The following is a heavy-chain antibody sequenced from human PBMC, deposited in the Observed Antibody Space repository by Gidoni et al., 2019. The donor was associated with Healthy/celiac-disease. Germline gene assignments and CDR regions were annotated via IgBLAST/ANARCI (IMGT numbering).Heavy chain of an antibody. D-gene: IGHD2-21*02. J-gene: IGHJ5*02. V-gene: IGHV1-18*01. Sequence: QVQLVQSGAAVKKPGASVKVSCKASAYTFTSYGISWVRQAPGQGLEWMGWLSAYNGNTNYAQKLQGRVTMTTDTSTSTAHMELRSLRSDDTAVYYCARERGDGDSGFDPWGQGTLVTVSS. CDR2: LSAYNGNT. CDR3: ARERGDGDSGFDP. CDR1: AYTFTSYG.